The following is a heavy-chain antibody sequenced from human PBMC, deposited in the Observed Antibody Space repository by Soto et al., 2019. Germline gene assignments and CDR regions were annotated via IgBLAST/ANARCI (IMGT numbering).Heavy chain of an antibody. J-gene: IGHJ6*02. Sequence: GGSLRLSCAASGFTFSSYAMSWVRQAPGKGLEWVSAISGSGGSTYYADSVKGRFTISRDNSKNTLYLQMNSLRSEDTAVYYCAKGSGYYYGMDVWGQGTTVTVSS. CDR2: ISGSGGST. CDR3: AKGSGYYYGMDV. CDR1: GFTFSSYA. V-gene: IGHV3-23*01.